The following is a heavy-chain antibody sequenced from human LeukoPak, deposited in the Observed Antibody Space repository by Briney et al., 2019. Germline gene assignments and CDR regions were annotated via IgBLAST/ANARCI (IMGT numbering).Heavy chain of an antibody. V-gene: IGHV3-66*01. CDR2: IYSGGST. D-gene: IGHD3-10*01. CDR3: ARVAGYYPYFDY. J-gene: IGHJ4*02. Sequence: GGSLRLSCAASGFTVSSNYMSWVRQAPGKGLEWVSVIYSGGSTYYADSVKGRFTISRDNAKNTLYLQMNSLRAEDTAVYYCARVAGYYPYFDYWGQGTLVTVSS. CDR1: GFTVSSNY.